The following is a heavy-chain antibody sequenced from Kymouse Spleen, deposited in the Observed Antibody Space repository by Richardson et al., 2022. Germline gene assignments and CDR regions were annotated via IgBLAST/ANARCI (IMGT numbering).Heavy chain of an antibody. V-gene: IGHV4-34*01. Sequence: QVQLQQWGAGLLKPSETLSLTCAVYGGSFSGYYWSWIRQPPGKGLEWIGEINHSGSTNYNPSLKSRVTISVDTSKNQFSLKLSSVTAADTAVYYCARDYDILTGYYNGAFDIWGQGTMVTVSS. D-gene: IGHD3-9*01. CDR3: ARDYDILTGYYNGAFDI. CDR1: GGSFSGYY. J-gene: IGHJ3*02. CDR2: INHSGST.